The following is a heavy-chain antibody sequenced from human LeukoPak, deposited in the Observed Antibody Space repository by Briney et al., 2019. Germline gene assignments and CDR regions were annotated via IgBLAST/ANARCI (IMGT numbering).Heavy chain of an antibody. V-gene: IGHV6-1*01. Sequence: SQTLSLTCAISGDSVSSNSAAWNWIRQSPSRGLECLGRTYYRSKWYNDYAASVKSRITINADTSKNQFSLQLNSVTPEDTAVYYCARGGYCSSTSCYSWFDPWGQGTLVTVSS. CDR1: GDSVSSNSAA. J-gene: IGHJ5*02. CDR2: TYYRSKWYN. CDR3: ARGGYCSSTSCYSWFDP. D-gene: IGHD2-2*02.